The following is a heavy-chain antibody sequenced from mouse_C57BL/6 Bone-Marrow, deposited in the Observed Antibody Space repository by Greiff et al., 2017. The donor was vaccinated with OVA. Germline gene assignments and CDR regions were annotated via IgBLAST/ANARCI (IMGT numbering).Heavy chain of an antibody. CDR1: GYTFTDYY. CDR3: AREGGREDFDY. Sequence: EVQLQQSGPVLVKPGASVKMSCKASGYTFTDYYMNWVKQSHGKSLEWIGVINPYNGGTSYNQKFKGKATLTVDKSSSTAYMELNSLTSEDSAVYYCAREGGREDFDYWGQGTTLTVSS. J-gene: IGHJ2*01. D-gene: IGHD3-3*01. CDR2: INPYNGGT. V-gene: IGHV1-19*01.